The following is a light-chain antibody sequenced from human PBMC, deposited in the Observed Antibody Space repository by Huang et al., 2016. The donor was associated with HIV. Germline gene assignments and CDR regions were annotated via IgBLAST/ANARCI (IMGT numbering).Light chain of an antibody. CDR3: QQYNSYPAT. Sequence: DIQMTQSPSTLSASVGDRVTITCRASQSSSSWVAWYQQKPGKAPKLLIYKASSLESGVPSRFSGGGSGKEFTLTISSLQPDDFATYYCQQYNSYPATFGQGTKVEIK. CDR1: QSSSSW. J-gene: IGKJ1*01. V-gene: IGKV1-5*03. CDR2: KAS.